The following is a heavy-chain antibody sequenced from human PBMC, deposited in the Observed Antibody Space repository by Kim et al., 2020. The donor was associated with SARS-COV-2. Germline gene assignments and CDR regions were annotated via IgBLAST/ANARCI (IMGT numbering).Heavy chain of an antibody. D-gene: IGHD3-3*01. CDR1: GGSISSSSYY. CDR3: ARRAQPSSDYDFWSGLRGYYGMDV. Sequence: SETLSLTCTVSGGSISSSSYYWGWIRQPPGKGLEWIGSIYYSGSTYYNPSLKSRVTISVDTSKNQFSLKLSSVTAADTAVYYCARRAQPSSDYDFWSGLRGYYGMDVWGQGTTVTVSS. CDR2: IYYSGST. J-gene: IGHJ6*02. V-gene: IGHV4-39*01.